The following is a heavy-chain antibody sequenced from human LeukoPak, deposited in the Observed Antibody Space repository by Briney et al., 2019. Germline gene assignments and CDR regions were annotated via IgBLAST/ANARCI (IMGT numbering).Heavy chain of an antibody. CDR2: IYYSGST. D-gene: IGHD6-13*01. V-gene: IGHV4-39*07. J-gene: IGHJ3*02. Sequence: SETLSLTCTVSGGSISSSSYYWGWIRQPPGKGLEWIGSIYYSGSTYYNPSLKSRVTISVDTSKNQFSLKLSSVTAADTAVYYCARAAYSSSWYSAFDIWGQGTMVTVSS. CDR3: ARAAYSSSWYSAFDI. CDR1: GGSISSSSYY.